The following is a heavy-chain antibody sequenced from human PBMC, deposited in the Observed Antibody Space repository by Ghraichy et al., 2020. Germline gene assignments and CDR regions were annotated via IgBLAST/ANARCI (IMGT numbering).Heavy chain of an antibody. V-gene: IGHV4-61*01. J-gene: IGHJ6*02. CDR3: AREEGSFCSSTSCLLGSYYYYGMDV. D-gene: IGHD2-2*01. CDR2: IYYSGST. Sequence: SQTLSLTCTVSGGSVSSGSYYWSWIRQPPGKGLEWIGYIYYSGSTNYNPSLKSRVTISVDTSKNQFSLKLSSVTAAGTAVYYCAREEGSFCSSTSCLLGSYYYYGMDVWGQGTTVTVSS. CDR1: GGSVSSGSYY.